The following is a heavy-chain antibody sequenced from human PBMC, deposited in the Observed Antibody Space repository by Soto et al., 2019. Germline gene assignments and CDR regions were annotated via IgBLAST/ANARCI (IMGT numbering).Heavy chain of an antibody. V-gene: IGHV4-39*01. D-gene: IGHD3-10*01. CDR2: IHFSGRT. J-gene: IGHJ4*02. CDR1: GASTSSIRDY. CDR3: ARQLGSGGCFDY. Sequence: QLQLQESGPGLVMPAETLSLTCSVSGASTSSIRDYWVWFRQPPGKGLEWIASIHFSGRTYYTPSFKTRVTISLDTSQNLFSLRLNSVTAADTAVYYCARQLGSGGCFDYWGQGILVTVSS.